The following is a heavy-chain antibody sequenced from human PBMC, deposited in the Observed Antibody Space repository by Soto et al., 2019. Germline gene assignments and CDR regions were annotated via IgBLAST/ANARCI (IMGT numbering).Heavy chain of an antibody. CDR1: GGSVSSGSYY. CDR3: ARMEMATITMDY. D-gene: IGHD5-12*01. Sequence: KPSETLSLTCTVSGGSVSSGSYYWSWIRQPPGKGLEWIGYIYYSGSTNYNPSLKSRVTISVDTSKNQFSLKLSSVTAADTAVYYCARMEMATITMDYWGQGTLVTVSS. V-gene: IGHV4-61*01. J-gene: IGHJ4*02. CDR2: IYYSGST.